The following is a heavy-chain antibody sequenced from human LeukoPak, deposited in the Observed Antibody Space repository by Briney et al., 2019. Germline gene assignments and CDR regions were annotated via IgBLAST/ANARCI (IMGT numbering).Heavy chain of an antibody. CDR3: ARDPLNRRWGSYYFDY. J-gene: IGHJ4*02. CDR1: GFTFSDYA. D-gene: IGHD1-14*01. Sequence: GGSLRLSCAASGFTFSDYAMHWVRQAPGKGLEWVALISYDGSNESYEDSVKGRFTISRDNSRSTLYLQMSSLRSEDTAVYYCARDPLNRRWGSYYFDYWGLGTLVTVSS. CDR2: ISYDGSNE. V-gene: IGHV3-30-3*01.